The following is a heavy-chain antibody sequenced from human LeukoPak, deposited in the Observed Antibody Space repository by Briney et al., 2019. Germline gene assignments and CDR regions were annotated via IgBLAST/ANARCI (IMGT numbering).Heavy chain of an antibody. D-gene: IGHD3-22*01. Sequence: QPGGSLRLSCAASGFTFSSYAMSWVRQAPGKGLEWVASSAGSGGSTHYADSVKGRFTISRDNSQNTVYLHMNSLRADDTAVYYCAQEHIDTSGYYSRFDNWGQGILVTVSS. CDR1: GFTFSSYA. CDR2: SAGSGGST. J-gene: IGHJ4*02. V-gene: IGHV3-23*01. CDR3: AQEHIDTSGYYSRFDN.